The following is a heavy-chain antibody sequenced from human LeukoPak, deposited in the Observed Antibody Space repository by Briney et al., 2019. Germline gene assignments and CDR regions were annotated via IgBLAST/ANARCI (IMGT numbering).Heavy chain of an antibody. CDR3: ARHSTGGRGFDS. Sequence: SETLSLTCTVSGASISSFYWSWVRQPPGRGLEWIAYIYYSGNTNHNPSLKSRVTISLDTPENQFSLKLSSVTAADTAVYYCARHSTGGRGFDSWGQGTLVTVSS. J-gene: IGHJ4*02. D-gene: IGHD7-27*01. V-gene: IGHV4-59*08. CDR2: IYYSGNT. CDR1: GASISSFY.